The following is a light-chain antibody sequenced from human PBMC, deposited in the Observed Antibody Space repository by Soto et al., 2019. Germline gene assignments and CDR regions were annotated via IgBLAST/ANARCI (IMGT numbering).Light chain of an antibody. V-gene: IGKV2-28*01. CDR1: QSLLHSNGYNY. CDR2: LGS. J-gene: IGKJ1*01. CDR3: MQALQTHRT. Sequence: DIVMTQSPLSLPVTPGEPASISCRSSQSLLHSNGYNYLDWYLQKPGQSPQLLIYLGSNRASGVPDRFSGSGSGTDFTLKISRGEAEDVGVYYCMQALQTHRTFGQGTKVEIK.